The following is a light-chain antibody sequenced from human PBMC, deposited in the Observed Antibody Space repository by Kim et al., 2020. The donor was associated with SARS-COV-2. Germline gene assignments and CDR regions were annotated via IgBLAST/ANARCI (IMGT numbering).Light chain of an antibody. CDR3: ETWDSNTRV. J-gene: IGLJ3*02. V-gene: IGLV4-60*03. CDR2: LEGSGSY. CDR1: SGHSSYI. Sequence: SLKLTFTLSSGHSSYIIAWHQQQPGKAPRYLMKLEGSGSYNKGSGVPDRFSGSSSGADRYLTISNLQSEDEADYYCETWDSNTRVFGGGTQLTVL.